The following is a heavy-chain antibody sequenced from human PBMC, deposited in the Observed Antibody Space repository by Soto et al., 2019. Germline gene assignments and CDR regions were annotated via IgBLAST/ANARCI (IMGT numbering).Heavy chain of an antibody. CDR2: IYYSGST. D-gene: IGHD4-17*01. CDR1: GGSISSGGYY. V-gene: IGHV4-31*03. Sequence: PSETLSLTCTVSGGSISSGGYYWSWIRQHPGKGLEWIGYIYYSGSTYYNPSLKSRVTISVDTSKNQFSLKLSSVTAADTAVYYCAKSNDYGDHAAFDIWGQGTMVTVSS. CDR3: AKSNDYGDHAAFDI. J-gene: IGHJ3*02.